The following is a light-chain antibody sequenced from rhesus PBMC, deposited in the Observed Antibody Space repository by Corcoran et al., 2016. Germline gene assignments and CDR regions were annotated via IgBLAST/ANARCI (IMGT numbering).Light chain of an antibody. CDR1: QGIGNA. V-gene: IGKV1-33*02. Sequence: DIQMSQSPSSLSASVGDKVTITCRASQGIGNALAWYQLKPGKAPKLLVYAASSLESGVPSRFSGSSSGTDFTLTISSLQPEDFATYYCPQGYSTPYSFGQGTKVEIK. CDR3: PQGYSTPYS. J-gene: IGKJ2*01. CDR2: AAS.